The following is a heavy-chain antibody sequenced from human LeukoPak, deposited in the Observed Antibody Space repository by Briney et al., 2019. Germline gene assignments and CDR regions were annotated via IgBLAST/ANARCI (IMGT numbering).Heavy chain of an antibody. CDR1: GYTFSGFY. J-gene: IGHJ4*02. CDR2: IKVSGGRT. Sequence: ASVKVSCKASGYTFSGFYVHWVRQAPGQGLEWMGIIKVSGGRTDYAQNFQGRVTMTRDMSTSTVYMELNNLRSEDTAVYYCASEPPESYHFDYWGQGTLVTVSS. D-gene: IGHD2-2*01. CDR3: ASEPPESYHFDY. V-gene: IGHV1-46*01.